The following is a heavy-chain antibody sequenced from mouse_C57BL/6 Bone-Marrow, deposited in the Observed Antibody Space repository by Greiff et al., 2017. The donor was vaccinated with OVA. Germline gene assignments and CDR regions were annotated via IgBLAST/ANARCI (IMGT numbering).Heavy chain of an antibody. CDR3: AREGLRRAAAD. Sequence: QVQLQQPGAELVKPGASVKLSCKASGYTFTSYWMHWVKQRPGQGLEWIGMIHPYSGSTNYNEKFKSKATLTVDKSSSTAYMQLSSLTSEDSAVYYCAREGLRRAAADWGKGTLVTVSA. V-gene: IGHV1-64*01. CDR2: IHPYSGST. D-gene: IGHD2-2*01. CDR1: GYTFTSYW. J-gene: IGHJ3*01.